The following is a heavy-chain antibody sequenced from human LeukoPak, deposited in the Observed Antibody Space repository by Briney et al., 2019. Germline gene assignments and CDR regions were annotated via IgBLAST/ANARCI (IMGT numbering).Heavy chain of an antibody. V-gene: IGHV1-2*02. CDR3: ARETSGYGDGVDY. CDR1: GYTFTNYY. J-gene: IGHJ4*02. Sequence: ASVKVSCKASGYTFTNYYLHWVRQAPGQGLEWMGWINPNSGGTNYAQKFQGRVTMTRDTSISTAYMELSRLRSDDTAVYYCARETSGYGDGVDYWGQGTLVTVSS. CDR2: INPNSGGT. D-gene: IGHD5-12*01.